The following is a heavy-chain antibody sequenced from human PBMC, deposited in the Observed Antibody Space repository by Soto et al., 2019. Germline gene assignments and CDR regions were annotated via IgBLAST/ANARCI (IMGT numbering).Heavy chain of an antibody. V-gene: IGHV1-69*01. Sequence: QMQLVQSGAEVKERGSSVKISCKTSGGTFNTYALTWVRQAPGQGLEWIGGIIPIFGIKNVAQRFQGRVTITADESLTTAYMAMTSLRSDDTAVYYCAKEAGDQWGQGTLVTVSS. J-gene: IGHJ1*01. CDR3: AKEAGDQ. D-gene: IGHD3-16*01. CDR1: GGTFNTYA. CDR2: IIPIFGIK.